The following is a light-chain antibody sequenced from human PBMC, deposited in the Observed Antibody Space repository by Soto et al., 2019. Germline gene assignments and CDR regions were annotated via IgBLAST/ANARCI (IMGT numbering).Light chain of an antibody. CDR1: SSDVGAYNY. CDR2: EVN. V-gene: IGLV2-8*01. Sequence: QSVLTQPPSASGSPGQSVTISCTGTSSDVGAYNYVSWYQQHPGTAPKLMIYEVNKRPSGVPDRFSGSKSGNTASLTVSGLQAEDEAYYYCSSYAGSNKVFGGGTKLIVL. CDR3: SSYAGSNKV. J-gene: IGLJ3*02.